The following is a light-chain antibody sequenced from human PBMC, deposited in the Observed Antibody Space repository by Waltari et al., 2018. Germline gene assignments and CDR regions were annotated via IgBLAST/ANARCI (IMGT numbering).Light chain of an antibody. J-gene: IGKJ2*01. CDR3: QQRSNWYT. Sequence: EIVLTQSPATLSLSPGERATLSCRASQSVSIYLAWYQQKPGQSPRLLIYDASNRATGIPARFSGSGSGIDFTLTISSLEPEDFAVYYRQQRSNWYTFGQGTKLEIK. CDR2: DAS. V-gene: IGKV3-11*01. CDR1: QSVSIY.